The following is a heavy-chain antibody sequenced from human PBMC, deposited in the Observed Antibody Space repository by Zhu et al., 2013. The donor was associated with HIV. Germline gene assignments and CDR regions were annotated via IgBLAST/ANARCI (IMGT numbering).Heavy chain of an antibody. Sequence: QVQLVQSGTEVKKPGSSVKVSCKASGGDFNNYAISWVRQAPGQGLEWMGGIIPIFDTTKYAKKFQGRVTISADESTSTGYMELSSLRSEDTAVYYCARDWXPGYYHGMDVWGQGPRSSSP. CDR3: ARDWXPGYYHGMDV. CDR1: GGDFNNYA. CDR2: IIPIFDTT. J-gene: IGHJ6*02. D-gene: IGHD1-1*01. V-gene: IGHV1-69*01.